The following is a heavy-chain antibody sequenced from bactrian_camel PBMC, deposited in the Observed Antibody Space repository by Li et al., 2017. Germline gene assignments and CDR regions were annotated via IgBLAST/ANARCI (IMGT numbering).Heavy chain of an antibody. Sequence: QLVESGGGLVQPGGSLRLSCAASGFTFSNYYMSWVRQAPGKGLEWVSSIRPDGGNTYYADSVKGRFTISRDNAKNTLYLQMTNLSPEDTATYYCMPDLCWVPPSGGGAYRNKYRGQGTQVTVS. CDR3: MPDLCWVPPSGGGAYRNKY. CDR2: IRPDGGNT. J-gene: IGHJ4*01. D-gene: IGHD7*01. V-gene: IGHV3-2*01. CDR1: GFTFSNYY.